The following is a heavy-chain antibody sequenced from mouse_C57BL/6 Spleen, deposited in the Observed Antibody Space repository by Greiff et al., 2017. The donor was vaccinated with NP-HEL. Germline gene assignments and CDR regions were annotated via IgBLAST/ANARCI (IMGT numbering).Heavy chain of an antibody. CDR2: IYPGDGDT. D-gene: IGHD1-1*01. J-gene: IGHJ2*01. CDR1: GYAFSSSW. V-gene: IGHV1-82*01. Sequence: QVQLQQSGPELVKPGASVKISCKASGYAFSSSWMNWVKQRPGKGLEWIGRIYPGDGDTNYNGKFKGKATLTADKSSSTAYMQLSSLTSEDSAVYFCAREEITTVVTFDYWGQGTTLTVSS. CDR3: AREEITTVVTFDY.